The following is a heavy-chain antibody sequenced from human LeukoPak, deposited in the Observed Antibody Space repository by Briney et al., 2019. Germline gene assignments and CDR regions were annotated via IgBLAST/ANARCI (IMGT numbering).Heavy chain of an antibody. Sequence: PRGSRRLSWAPAASTPTRDAMSWVSHAQKKGLEWVSTLSGSGGRTFYAGSVKGRFTISRDNSKNTLSLQMNSLRAADTAVYCCAKGSSGSFWVFDYWGQGTMVTVSS. D-gene: IGHD1-26*01. CDR3: AKGSSGSFWVFDY. J-gene: IGHJ4*02. CDR1: ASTPTRDA. V-gene: IGHV3-23*01. CDR2: LSGSGGRT.